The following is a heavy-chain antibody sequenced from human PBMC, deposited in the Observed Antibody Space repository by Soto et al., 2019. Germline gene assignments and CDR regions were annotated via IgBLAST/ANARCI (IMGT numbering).Heavy chain of an antibody. V-gene: IGHV4-59*01. D-gene: IGHD1-1*01. CDR1: GGSISNYY. J-gene: IGHJ5*02. CDR2: VYYSGST. CDR3: ARLPPRLPTAAGWFDP. Sequence: QVQLQESGPGLVKPSETLSLTCTVSGGSISNYYWGWIRQPPGKGLECIGYVYYSGSTNYNPSLKRRGTISVDTSKNQFSLKLSSVTAADTAVYYCARLPPRLPTAAGWFDPWGQGTLVTVSS.